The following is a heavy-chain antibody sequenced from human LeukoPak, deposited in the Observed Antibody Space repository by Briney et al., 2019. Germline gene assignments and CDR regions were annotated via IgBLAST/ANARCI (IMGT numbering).Heavy chain of an antibody. D-gene: IGHD3-16*02. CDR2: ISSSSSYI. CDR3: AKLRLGELSLSDFDI. Sequence: GGSLRLSCAASGFTFSSYSMNWVRQAPGKGLEWVSSISSSSSYIYYADSVKGRFTISRDNAKNTLYLQMNSLRAEDTAVYYCAKLRLGELSLSDFDIWGQGTMVTVSS. CDR1: GFTFSSYS. V-gene: IGHV3-21*01. J-gene: IGHJ3*02.